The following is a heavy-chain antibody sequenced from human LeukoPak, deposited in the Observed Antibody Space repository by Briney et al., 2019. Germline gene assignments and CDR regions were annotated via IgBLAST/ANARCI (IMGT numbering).Heavy chain of an antibody. V-gene: IGHV4-4*07. Sequence: SETLSPTCAVYGGSFSGYYWSWIRQPAGKGLEWIGRIYTSGSTNYNPSLKSRVTMSVDTSKNQFSLKLSSVTAADTAVYYCARDQYDFWSGYYPTWGQGTLVTVSS. CDR2: IYTSGST. CDR3: ARDQYDFWSGYYPT. J-gene: IGHJ4*02. CDR1: GGSFSGYY. D-gene: IGHD3-3*01.